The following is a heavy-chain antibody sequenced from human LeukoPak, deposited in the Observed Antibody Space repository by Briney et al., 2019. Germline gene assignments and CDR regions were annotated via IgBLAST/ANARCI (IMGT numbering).Heavy chain of an antibody. J-gene: IGHJ4*02. D-gene: IGHD2-2*01. V-gene: IGHV3-15*01. Sequence: KSGGSLRLSCAASGFTFSNAWMSWVRQAPGKGLEWVGRIKSKTDGGTTDYAAPVKGRFTISRDDSKNTLYLQMNSLRAEDTAVYYCAKVSQVVLPAPKITQTDYWGQGTLVTVSS. CDR1: GFTFSNAW. CDR2: IKSKTDGGTT. CDR3: AKVSQVVLPAPKITQTDY.